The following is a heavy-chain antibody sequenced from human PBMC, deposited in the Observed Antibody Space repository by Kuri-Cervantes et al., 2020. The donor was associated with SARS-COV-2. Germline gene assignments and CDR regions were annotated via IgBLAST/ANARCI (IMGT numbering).Heavy chain of an antibody. J-gene: IGHJ4*02. D-gene: IGHD5-12*01. CDR1: GGSFSGYY. CDR2: INHSGST. V-gene: IGHV4-34*01. Sequence: SETLSLTCAVYGGSFSGYYWSWIRQPPGKGLEWIGEINHSGSTNYNPSPKSRVTISVDTSKNQFSLKLSSVTAADTAVYYCARRRGYSGYVDRPSYFDYWGQGTLVTVSS. CDR3: ARRRGYSGYVDRPSYFDY.